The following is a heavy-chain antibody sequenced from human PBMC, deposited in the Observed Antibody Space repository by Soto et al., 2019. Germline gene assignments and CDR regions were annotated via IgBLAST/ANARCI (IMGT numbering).Heavy chain of an antibody. V-gene: IGHV4-30-4*01. Sequence: QVQLQESGPGLVEPSQTLSLTCTVSGGSISSGDYFWSWIRQPPGEGLEWIGHIYHGGSTYNNPSLKTRVTISVDTSKNQFSLNLNPVTAADTAVYYCAGGLSGDKVDYWGQGTLVTVSS. CDR2: IYHGGST. D-gene: IGHD7-27*01. CDR1: GGSISSGDYF. J-gene: IGHJ4*02. CDR3: AGGLSGDKVDY.